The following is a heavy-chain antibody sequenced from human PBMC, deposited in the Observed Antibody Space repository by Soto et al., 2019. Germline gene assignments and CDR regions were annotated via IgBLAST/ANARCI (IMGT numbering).Heavy chain of an antibody. CDR3: ASFNRVVAATHDAFDI. J-gene: IGHJ3*02. CDR2: IIPILGIA. V-gene: IGHV1-69*02. Sequence: GASVKVSCKASGGTFSSYTISWVRQAPGQGLEWMGRIIPILGIANYAQKFQGRVTITADKSTSTAYMELSSLRSEDTAVYYCASFNRVVAATHDAFDIWGQGTMVTVSS. D-gene: IGHD2-15*01. CDR1: GGTFSSYT.